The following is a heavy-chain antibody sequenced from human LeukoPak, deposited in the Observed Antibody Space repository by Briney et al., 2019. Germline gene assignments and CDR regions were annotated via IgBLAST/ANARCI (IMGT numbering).Heavy chain of an antibody. CDR1: GDTFSSYA. CDR3: ARDGRFPPEVLPRYFDS. J-gene: IGHJ4*02. Sequence: SLKVSCKASGDTFSSYAISWVRQAPGQGLEWMGGIIPIFGTANYAQKFQGRVTITADESTSTAYMELSSLRSEDTAVYYCARDGRFPPEVLPRYFDSWGQGTLVTVSS. D-gene: IGHD1-14*01. CDR2: IIPIFGTA. V-gene: IGHV1-69*13.